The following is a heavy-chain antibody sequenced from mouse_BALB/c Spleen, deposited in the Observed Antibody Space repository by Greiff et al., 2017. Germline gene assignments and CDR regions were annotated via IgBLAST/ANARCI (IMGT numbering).Heavy chain of an antibody. CDR1: GFNIKDTY. Sequence: EVKLMESGAELVKPGASVKLSCTASGFNIKDTYMHWVKQRPEQGLEWIGRIDPANGNTKYDPKFQGKATITADTSSNTAYLQLSSLTSEDTAVYYCARDDYDLFAYWGQGTLVTVSA. J-gene: IGHJ3*01. CDR2: IDPANGNT. D-gene: IGHD2-4*01. CDR3: ARDDYDLFAY. V-gene: IGHV14-3*02.